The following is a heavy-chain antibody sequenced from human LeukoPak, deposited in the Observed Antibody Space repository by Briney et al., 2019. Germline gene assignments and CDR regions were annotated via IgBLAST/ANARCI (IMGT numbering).Heavy chain of an antibody. D-gene: IGHD5-12*01. J-gene: IGHJ5*02. CDR3: VRSGYDYDWFDP. V-gene: IGHV1-69*08. CDR2: IIAILDTA. Sequence: SVKVSCKASGGSFSDYSISWVRQAPGQGLEWVGRIIAILDTAHYAQKFQGRFTITADKSTTTVYMELSSLRSDDTAVYYCVRSGYDYDWFDPWGQGTLVTVSS. CDR1: GGSFSDYS.